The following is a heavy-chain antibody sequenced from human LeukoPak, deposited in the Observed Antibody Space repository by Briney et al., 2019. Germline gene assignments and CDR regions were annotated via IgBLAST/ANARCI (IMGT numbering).Heavy chain of an antibody. CDR3: ARGVVASTFYYYMDV. J-gene: IGHJ6*03. Sequence: ASVKVSCKPSGYTFTGYYIQWVRQAPRQGLEWMGWINPNSGGTNYAQKFQGRVTMTRDTSISTAYMELGRLRSDDTAVYCCARGVVASTFYYYMDVWGKGTTVTVSS. V-gene: IGHV1-2*02. CDR1: GYTFTGYY. D-gene: IGHD2-15*01. CDR2: INPNSGGT.